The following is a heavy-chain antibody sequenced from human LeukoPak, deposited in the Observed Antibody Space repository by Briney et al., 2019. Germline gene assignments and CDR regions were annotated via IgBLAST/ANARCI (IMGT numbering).Heavy chain of an antibody. D-gene: IGHD2/OR15-2a*01. CDR2: TSYDGSKK. J-gene: IGHJ5*02. CDR3: TRNPEMQYWFDP. V-gene: IGHV3-30-3*01. CDR1: GFTFRAHS. Sequence: GRPLRLSCAASGFTFRAHSMHWVRQTPGKGREWVAFTSYDGSKKYYGVSVKGRFTISTDNSKNTLYLEVSTLRAEDTAVYYCTRNPEMQYWFDPWGQGTLVTVSS.